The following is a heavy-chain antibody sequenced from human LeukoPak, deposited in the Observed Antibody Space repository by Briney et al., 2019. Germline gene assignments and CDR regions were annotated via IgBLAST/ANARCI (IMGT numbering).Heavy chain of an antibody. V-gene: IGHV3-11*04. D-gene: IGHD2-21*02. CDR2: ISSSGSTI. CDR1: GFTFSDYY. CDR3: ARYYCGGDCYLFDY. Sequence: PGGSLRLSCAASGFTFSDYYMSWIRQAPGKGLEWVTYISSSGSTIYYADSVKGRFTISRDNAKNSLYLQMNSLRAEDTAVYYCARYYCGGDCYLFDYWGQGTLVTVSS. J-gene: IGHJ4*02.